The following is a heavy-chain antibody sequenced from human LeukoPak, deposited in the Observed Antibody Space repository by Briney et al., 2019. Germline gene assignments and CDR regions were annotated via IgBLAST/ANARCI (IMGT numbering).Heavy chain of an antibody. CDR3: ARVDIVVVPSANFDC. Sequence: PSETLSLTCTVSGASISSISYYWGWIRQPPGKGLEWIGSINYSGSTYYNPSLKSRVTISVDTSKNQFSLKLSSVTAADTAVYYCARVDIVVVPSANFDCWGQGTLVTVS. CDR2: INYSGST. CDR1: GASISSISYY. J-gene: IGHJ4*02. V-gene: IGHV4-39*01. D-gene: IGHD2-2*01.